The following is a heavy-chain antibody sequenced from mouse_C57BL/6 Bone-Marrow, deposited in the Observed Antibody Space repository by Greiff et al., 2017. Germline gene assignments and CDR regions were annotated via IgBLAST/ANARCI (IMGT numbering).Heavy chain of an antibody. CDR1: GYTFTNYW. D-gene: IGHD2-4*01. Sequence: QVQLQQSGAELVRPGTSVKMSCKASGYTFTNYWIGWAKQRPGHGLEWIGDLYPGGGYTNYTEKFKGKATQTADKSSSTAYMQFSILTSEDSAIYDCARHDNDGYYAMDYWCQGTSVTGSS. J-gene: IGHJ4*01. V-gene: IGHV1-63*01. CDR3: ARHDNDGYYAMDY. CDR2: LYPGGGYT.